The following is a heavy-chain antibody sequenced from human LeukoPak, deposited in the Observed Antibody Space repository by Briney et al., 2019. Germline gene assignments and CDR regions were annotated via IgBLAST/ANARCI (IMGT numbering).Heavy chain of an antibody. CDR3: ATNLYDSSRGNYYYYYMDV. V-gene: IGHV5-51*01. D-gene: IGHD3-22*01. CDR2: IYPGDSDT. Sequence: GESLKISCKGSGYSFTSYWIGWVRQMPGKGLEWMGIIYPGDSDTRYSPSFQGQVTISADKSISTAYLQWSSLKASDTAMYYCATNLYDSSRGNYYYYYMDVWGKGTTVTVSS. CDR1: GYSFTSYW. J-gene: IGHJ6*03.